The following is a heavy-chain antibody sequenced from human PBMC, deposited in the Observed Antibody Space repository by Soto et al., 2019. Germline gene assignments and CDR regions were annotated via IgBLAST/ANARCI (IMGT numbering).Heavy chain of an antibody. Sequence: EVQLVESGGGLVQPGGSLRLSCAASGFTFSSYWMSWVRQAPGKGLEWVANIKQDGSEKCYVDSVKGRFTISIDNAKNSLYLPMKGLSAEDTAVYYCASDFTDFYVSSGYYYGYWGQGTLVTVSS. CDR1: GFTFSSYW. CDR2: IKQDGSEK. CDR3: ASDFTDFYVSSGYYYGY. J-gene: IGHJ4*02. V-gene: IGHV3-7*01. D-gene: IGHD3-22*01.